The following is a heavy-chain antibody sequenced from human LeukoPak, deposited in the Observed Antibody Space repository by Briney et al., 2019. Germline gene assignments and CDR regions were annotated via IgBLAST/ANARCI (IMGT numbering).Heavy chain of an antibody. Sequence: GGSLRLSCAASGFTFSSYAMSWVRQAPGKGLEWVSAISGSGSSTYYADSVKGRFTISRDNSKNTLYLQMNSLRAEDTAVYYCARWHTSGNNYYYDYWGQGTLVTVSS. J-gene: IGHJ4*02. D-gene: IGHD3-22*01. V-gene: IGHV3-23*01. CDR2: ISGSGSST. CDR3: ARWHTSGNNYYYDY. CDR1: GFTFSSYA.